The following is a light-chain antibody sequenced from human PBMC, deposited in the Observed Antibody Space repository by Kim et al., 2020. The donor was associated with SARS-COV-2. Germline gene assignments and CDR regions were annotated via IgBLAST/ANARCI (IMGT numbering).Light chain of an antibody. Sequence: DIQMTQSPSSLAASVGDRVTIACRASQSINTYLNWYQQKPSKAPNLLIYAASTLQSGVPSRFSGSGSGTDFTLTISSLQPEDFATYYCQQSHTAPLLTFGGGTKVDIK. V-gene: IGKV1-39*01. CDR3: QQSHTAPLLT. J-gene: IGKJ4*01. CDR1: QSINTY. CDR2: AAS.